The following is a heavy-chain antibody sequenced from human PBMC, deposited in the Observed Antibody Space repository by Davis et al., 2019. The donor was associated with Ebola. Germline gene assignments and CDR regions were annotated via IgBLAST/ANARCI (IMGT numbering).Heavy chain of an antibody. V-gene: IGHV4-59*01. CDR1: GGSISRYY. D-gene: IGHD1-26*01. J-gene: IGHJ4*02. CDR3: ARGDRGSDVAGY. CDR2: IYYSGST. Sequence: SETLSLTCTVSGGSISRYYWSWIRQAPGKGLEWIGYIYYSGSTNYNPSLKSRVTISVDTSKNQFSLKLSSVTAADTAVYYCARGDRGSDVAGYWGQGTLVTVSS.